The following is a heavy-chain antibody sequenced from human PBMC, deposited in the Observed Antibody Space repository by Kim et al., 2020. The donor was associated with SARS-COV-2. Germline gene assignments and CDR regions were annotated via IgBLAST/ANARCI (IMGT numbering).Heavy chain of an antibody. CDR2: IIGSGVST. CDR3: AKALRITMFRGVITSGY. CDR1: GFTFSSYA. V-gene: IGHV3-23*01. D-gene: IGHD3-10*01. Sequence: GGSLRLSCAASGFTFSSYAMSWVRQAPGKGLEWFSAIIGSGVSTYYADSVKGRFTISRDNSKNTLYLQMNSLRAEDTAVYYRAKALRITMFRGVITSGYWGQGTLVGVSS. J-gene: IGHJ4*02.